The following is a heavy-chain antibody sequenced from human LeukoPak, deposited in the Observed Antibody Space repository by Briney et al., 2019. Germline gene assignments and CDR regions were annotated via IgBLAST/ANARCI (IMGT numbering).Heavy chain of an antibody. J-gene: IGHJ4*02. CDR2: IIPIFGTA. CDR3: AREGHTPHTLDY. CDR1: GGTFSSYA. V-gene: IGHV1-69*13. D-gene: IGHD1-14*01. Sequence: SVKVSCKASGGTFSSYATSWVRQAPGQGLEWMGGIIPIFGTANYAQKFQGRVTITADESTSTAYMELSSLRSEDTAVYYCAREGHTPHTLDYWGQGTLVTVSS.